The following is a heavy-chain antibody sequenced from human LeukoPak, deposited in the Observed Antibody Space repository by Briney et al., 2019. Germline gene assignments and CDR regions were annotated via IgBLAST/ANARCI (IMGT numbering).Heavy chain of an antibody. V-gene: IGHV1-69*05. D-gene: IGHD2-2*01. Sequence: ASVKVSCEASGGTFSSYAISWVRQAPGQGLEWMGGIIPIFGTANYAQKFQGRVTITTDESTSTAYMELSSLRSEDTAVYYCARGDIVVVPAATGGFGYWGQGTLVTVSS. CDR1: GGTFSSYA. CDR3: ARGDIVVVPAATGGFGY. CDR2: IIPIFGTA. J-gene: IGHJ4*02.